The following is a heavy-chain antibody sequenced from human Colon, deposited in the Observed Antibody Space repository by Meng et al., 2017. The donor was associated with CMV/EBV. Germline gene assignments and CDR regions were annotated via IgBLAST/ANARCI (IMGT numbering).Heavy chain of an antibody. CDR2: ISGSGSDT. CDR1: GFPFRSYA. Sequence: ESLKISCAASGFPFRSYAMPWVRRAPGKGLEWVSVISGSGSDTHYADSVKGRFTISRDNSKNTLYLQMNSLRAEDTAVYYCAKGGLAVPAAIYHYYYYGMDVWGQGTTVTVSS. V-gene: IGHV3-23*01. CDR3: AKGGLAVPAAIYHYYYYGMDV. J-gene: IGHJ6*02. D-gene: IGHD2-2*02.